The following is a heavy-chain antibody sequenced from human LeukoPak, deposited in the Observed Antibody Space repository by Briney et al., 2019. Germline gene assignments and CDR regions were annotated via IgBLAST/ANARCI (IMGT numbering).Heavy chain of an antibody. CDR1: GFTFDDYA. V-gene: IGHV3-9*01. Sequence: PGGSLRLSCAASGFTFDDYAMHRVRQAPGKGLEWVSGISWNSGSIGYADSVKGRFTISRDNAKNSLYLQMNSLRAEDTALYYCAREPSSVAEGYFDYWGQGTLVTVSS. CDR3: AREPSSVAEGYFDY. D-gene: IGHD6-19*01. CDR2: ISWNSGSI. J-gene: IGHJ4*02.